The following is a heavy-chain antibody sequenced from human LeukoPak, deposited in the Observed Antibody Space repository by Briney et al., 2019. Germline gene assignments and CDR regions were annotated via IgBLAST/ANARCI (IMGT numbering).Heavy chain of an antibody. J-gene: IGHJ6*03. V-gene: IGHV1-8*03. Sequence: ASVKESCKACGYTLASYDINWVRQATGQGLEWMGWMNPNSGNTGYAQKFQGRVTITRNTSISTAYMELSSLRSEDTAVYYCARGLYGSGTYYYYMDVWGKGTTVTVSS. D-gene: IGHD3-10*01. CDR3: ARGLYGSGTYYYYMDV. CDR2: MNPNSGNT. CDR1: GYTLASYD.